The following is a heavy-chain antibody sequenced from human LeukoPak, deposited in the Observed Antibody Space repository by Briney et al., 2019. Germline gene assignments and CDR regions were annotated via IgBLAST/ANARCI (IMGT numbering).Heavy chain of an antibody. D-gene: IGHD6-19*01. J-gene: IGHJ4*02. V-gene: IGHV4-59*08. CDR1: GGSISSYY. Sequence: SETLSLTCTVSGGSISSYYWSWIRQPPGKGLEWIGYIYYSGSTNYDPSLKSRVTISVATSKNQFSLKLSSVTAADTAVYYCARGAGWLPFDYWGQGTLVTVSS. CDR2: IYYSGST. CDR3: ARGAGWLPFDY.